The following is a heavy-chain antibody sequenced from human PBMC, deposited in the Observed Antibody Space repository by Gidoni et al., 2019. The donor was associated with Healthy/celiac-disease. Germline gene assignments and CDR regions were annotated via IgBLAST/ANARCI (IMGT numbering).Heavy chain of an antibody. D-gene: IGHD2-8*01. Sequence: QLQLQESGPGLVKPSETLSLTCTVSGGSISSSSYYWGWIRQPPGKGLEWIGSIYYSGSTYYNPSLKSRVTISVDTSKNQFSLKLSSVTAADTAVYYCARHHPYCTNGVCYKGNWFDPWGQGTLVTVSS. CDR3: ARHHPYCTNGVCYKGNWFDP. CDR2: IYYSGST. J-gene: IGHJ5*02. V-gene: IGHV4-39*01. CDR1: GGSISSSSYY.